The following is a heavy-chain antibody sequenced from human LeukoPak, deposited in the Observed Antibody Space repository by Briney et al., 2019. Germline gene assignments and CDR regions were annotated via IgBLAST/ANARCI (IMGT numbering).Heavy chain of an antibody. V-gene: IGHV3-30-3*01. CDR1: GFTFSSYA. CDR3: TRLRNGDYVTEYFQH. Sequence: GGSLRLSCAASGFTFSSYAMHWVRQAPGKGLEWVAVISYDGSNKYYADSVKGRFTISRDDSKNTLYLQMDSLRAEDTAVYYCTRLRNGDYVTEYFQHWGQGTLVTVSS. D-gene: IGHD4-17*01. J-gene: IGHJ1*01. CDR2: ISYDGSNK.